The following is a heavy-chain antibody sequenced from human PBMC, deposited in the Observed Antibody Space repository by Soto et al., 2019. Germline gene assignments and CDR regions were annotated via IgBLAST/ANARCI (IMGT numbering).Heavy chain of an antibody. CDR3: ARGTRDGYNNYYYYGMDV. Sequence: GGSLRLSCAASGFTVSSNYMSWVRQAPGKGLEWVSVIYSGGSTYYADSVKGRFTISRDNSKNTLYLQMNSLRAEDTAVYYCARGTRDGYNNYYYYGMDVWGQGTTVTVSS. V-gene: IGHV3-53*01. D-gene: IGHD5-12*01. CDR2: IYSGGST. J-gene: IGHJ6*02. CDR1: GFTVSSNY.